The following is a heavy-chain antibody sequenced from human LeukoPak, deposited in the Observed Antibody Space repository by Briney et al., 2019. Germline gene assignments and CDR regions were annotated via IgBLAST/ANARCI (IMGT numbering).Heavy chain of an antibody. Sequence: PGGSLRLSCAASGFTFDDYGMSWVRQAPGKGLEWVSGINWNGGSTGYADSVKGRFTISRDNAENSLYLQMNSLRAEDTAVYYCARSSVGSSWLTPYYFDYWGQGTLVTVSS. CDR2: INWNGGST. J-gene: IGHJ4*02. D-gene: IGHD6-13*01. V-gene: IGHV3-20*04. CDR3: ARSSVGSSWLTPYYFDY. CDR1: GFTFDDYG.